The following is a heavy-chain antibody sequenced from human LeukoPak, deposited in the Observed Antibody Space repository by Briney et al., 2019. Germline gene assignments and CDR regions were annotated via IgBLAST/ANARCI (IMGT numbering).Heavy chain of an antibody. V-gene: IGHV3-53*04. CDR1: GFTVNSNY. CDR2: IYSGGST. J-gene: IGHJ6*02. D-gene: IGHD2-15*01. CDR3: ARGPFCSGVSCRYSGIDV. Sequence: GGSLRLSCAASGFTVNSNYMSWVRQPPGKGLEWVSVIYSGGSTYYADSVKGRFTISRHSSKNTLYLKMTSLRAEDTAVYYCARGPFCSGVSCRYSGIDVWGQGTTVTVSS.